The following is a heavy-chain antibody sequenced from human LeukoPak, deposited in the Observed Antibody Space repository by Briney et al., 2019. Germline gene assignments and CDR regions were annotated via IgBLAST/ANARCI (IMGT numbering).Heavy chain of an antibody. V-gene: IGHV4-59*01. J-gene: IGHJ6*02. CDR2: IYYSGST. CDR3: ARDGCSSTSCFDYYGMDV. D-gene: IGHD2-2*01. CDR1: GGSITSYY. Sequence: SETLSLTCTVSGGSITSYYWSWIRQPPGKGLEWIGYIYYSGSTNYNPSLKSRVTISVDTSKNQFSLKLSSVTAADTAVYYCARDGCSSTSCFDYYGMDVWGQGTTVTVSS.